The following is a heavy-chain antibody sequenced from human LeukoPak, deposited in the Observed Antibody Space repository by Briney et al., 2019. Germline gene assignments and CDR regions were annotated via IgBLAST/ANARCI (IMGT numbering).Heavy chain of an antibody. D-gene: IGHD1-26*01. CDR2: CYSGST. Sequence: CYSGSTNYNPSLKSRVTISVDTSKNQFSLKLSSVTAADTAVYYCARAGIVGASDAFDIWGQGTMVTVSS. J-gene: IGHJ3*02. CDR3: ARAGIVGASDAFDI. V-gene: IGHV4-59*12.